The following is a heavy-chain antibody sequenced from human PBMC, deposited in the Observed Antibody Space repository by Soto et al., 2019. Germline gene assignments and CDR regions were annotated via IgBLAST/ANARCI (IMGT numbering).Heavy chain of an antibody. Sequence: EVQLLESGGGLVQPGVSLRLSCAASGFTFSSYAMSCVRQAPVKGLEWDSAITASGDTTYYADSVKGRFTISRDNSKSTMYLQMNSLRAEDTAVYYCAKVRPLRDCTRTSCLGAFDIWGQWTMVTVSS. CDR1: GFTFSSYA. CDR2: ITASGDTT. V-gene: IGHV3-23*01. D-gene: IGHD2-2*01. J-gene: IGHJ3*02. CDR3: AKVRPLRDCTRTSCLGAFDI.